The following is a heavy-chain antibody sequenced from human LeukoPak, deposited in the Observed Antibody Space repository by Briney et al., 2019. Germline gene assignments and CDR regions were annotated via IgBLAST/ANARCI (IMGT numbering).Heavy chain of an antibody. D-gene: IGHD2-8*01. CDR2: INGDGSAT. Sequence: GGSLRLSCAASGFTLRAHWMTWVRQAPGKGLVCVSRINGDGSATRYADSVKGRFTISRDNAKNTLYLQMNSVRAEDTAVYCCVRDLGYCTNGICGAWGQGTLVTVSS. CDR3: VRDLGYCTNGICGA. J-gene: IGHJ5*02. V-gene: IGHV3-74*01. CDR1: GFTLRAHW.